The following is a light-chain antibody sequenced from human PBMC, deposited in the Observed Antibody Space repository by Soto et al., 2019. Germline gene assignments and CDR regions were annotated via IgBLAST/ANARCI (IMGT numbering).Light chain of an antibody. CDR3: PQRDNWPWT. V-gene: IGKV3-11*01. CDR2: DTS. CDR1: HSVSSY. Sequence: EIALTQSPATLSLSPGERATLSCRASHSVSSYLAWYQQKPGRAPRLLIYDTSKRATGIPARFSGSGSGTAFSRTISSLEPEDFAVYYCPQRDNWPWTFGGGTKVEIK. J-gene: IGKJ4*01.